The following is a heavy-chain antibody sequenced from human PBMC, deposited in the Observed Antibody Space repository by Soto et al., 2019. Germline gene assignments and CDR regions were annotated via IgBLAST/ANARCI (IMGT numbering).Heavy chain of an antibody. V-gene: IGHV3-30*18. CDR1: GFTFISCG. CDR3: AKTLFDY. CDR2: ISYDGSNK. J-gene: IGHJ4*02. Sequence: QVQLVESGGGVVQPGRSLRLSCAASGFTFISCGMHWVRQAPGKGLEWVAVISYDGSNKYYADSVKGRFTISRDNSKNTLYLQMNSLRAEDTAVYYCAKTLFDYWGQGTLVTVSS.